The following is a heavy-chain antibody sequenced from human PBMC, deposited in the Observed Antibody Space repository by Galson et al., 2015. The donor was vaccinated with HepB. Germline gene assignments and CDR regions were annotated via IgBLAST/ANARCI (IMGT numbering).Heavy chain of an antibody. CDR1: GFTFSSYW. CDR2: INSDGSYI. Sequence: SLRLSCAASGFTFSSYWMHWVRQVPGKGLVWVSRINSDGSYITYADSVKGRFTISRDNAKNTLYLQMNSPRAEDTALYYCARTREAAAGIFDNWGQGSLVTVSP. CDR3: ARTREAAAGIFDN. V-gene: IGHV3-74*01. J-gene: IGHJ4*02. D-gene: IGHD6-13*01.